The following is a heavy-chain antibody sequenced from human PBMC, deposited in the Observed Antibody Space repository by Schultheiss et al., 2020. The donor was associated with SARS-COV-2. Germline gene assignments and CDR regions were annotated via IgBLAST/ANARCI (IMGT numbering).Heavy chain of an antibody. CDR1: GGSITTYY. J-gene: IGHJ2*01. D-gene: IGHD3-10*01. CDR2: ISDSGYT. V-gene: IGHV4-59*08. CDR3: ARRSFSGFWYFDL. Sequence: SETLSLTCTVSGGSITTYYWNWIRQPPGKGLEWIGYISDSGYTNYNPSLKSRVTMSVDTSNNQFSLRLSSVTAADTAVYYCARRSFSGFWYFDLWGRGTLVTVSS.